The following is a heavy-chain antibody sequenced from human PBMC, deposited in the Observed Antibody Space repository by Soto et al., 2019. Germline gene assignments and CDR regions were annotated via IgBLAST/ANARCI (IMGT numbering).Heavy chain of an antibody. Sequence: QVQLQESGPGLVKPAETLSLRCSVSGASINSDPYFWAWIRQAPGRGLEGIGSIEYRGKTYYNPSLKRRLTISDGPPKCQFSLNISAVTAADTAVYFCARQERKMRSLKWLAIDPWGQGTLVTVSS. J-gene: IGHJ5*02. V-gene: IGHV4-39*01. CDR2: IEYRGKT. D-gene: IGHD6-19*01. CDR3: ARQERKMRSLKWLAIDP. CDR1: GASINSDPYF.